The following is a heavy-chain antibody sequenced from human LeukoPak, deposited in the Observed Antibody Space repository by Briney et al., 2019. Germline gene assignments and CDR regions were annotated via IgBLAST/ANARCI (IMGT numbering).Heavy chain of an antibody. CDR3: AKGVSGTYYGMDV. J-gene: IGHJ6*02. D-gene: IGHD3-10*01. Sequence: GASLKISWKGSGSSFINHWIGWVRQMPGKGLEWMGIIYPADSDTTYSPSFQGQVTISADKSISTAYLQWSSLKASDTAMYYCAKGVSGTYYGMDVWGQGTTVTVSS. CDR1: GSSFINHW. CDR2: IYPADSDT. V-gene: IGHV5-51*01.